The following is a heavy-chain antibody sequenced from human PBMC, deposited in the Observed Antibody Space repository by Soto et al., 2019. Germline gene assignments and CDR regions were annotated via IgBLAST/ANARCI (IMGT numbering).Heavy chain of an antibody. Sequence: EVQLLESGGGLVQPGGSLRLSCAASGFTFSSYAMRWVRQAPVKGLEWVSAISGSGGSTYYADSVKGRFTISRDNSKNTLYLQMNSLRAEYTAVYYCARRGSGSYYDYWGQETLVTVSS. J-gene: IGHJ4*02. V-gene: IGHV3-23*01. D-gene: IGHD1-26*01. CDR1: GFTFSSYA. CDR3: ARRGSGSYYDY. CDR2: ISGSGGST.